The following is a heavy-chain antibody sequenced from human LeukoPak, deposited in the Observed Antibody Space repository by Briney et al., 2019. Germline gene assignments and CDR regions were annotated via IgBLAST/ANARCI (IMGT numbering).Heavy chain of an antibody. D-gene: IGHD3-10*01. CDR2: ISAYNGNT. V-gene: IGHV1-18*01. CDR1: GYTFTSYG. Sequence: ASVKVSCKASGYTFTSYGISWVRQAPGQGLEWMGWISAYNGNTNYAQKLQGRVTMTTDTSTSTAYMELRSLRSDDTAVYYCARVPRVYYYGSGSYSDYWGQGTLVTVSS. CDR3: ARVPRVYYYGSGSYSDY. J-gene: IGHJ4*02.